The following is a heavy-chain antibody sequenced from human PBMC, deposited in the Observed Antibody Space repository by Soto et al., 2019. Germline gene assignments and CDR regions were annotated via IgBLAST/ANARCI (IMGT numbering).Heavy chain of an antibody. J-gene: IGHJ4*02. CDR2: ISGSGGST. CDR1: GFTFSSYA. Sequence: GGSLRLSCAASGFTFSSYAMSWVRQAPGKGLEWVSAISGSGGSTYYADSVKGRFTISRDNSKNTLYLQMNSLRAEDTAVYYCAKDLAVAGTWRGFGYFDYWGQGTLVTVSS. D-gene: IGHD6-19*01. V-gene: IGHV3-23*01. CDR3: AKDLAVAGTWRGFGYFDY.